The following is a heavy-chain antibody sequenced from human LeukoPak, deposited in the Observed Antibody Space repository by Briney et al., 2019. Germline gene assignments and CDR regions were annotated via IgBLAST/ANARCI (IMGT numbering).Heavy chain of an antibody. CDR1: RFTFSSYG. D-gene: IGHD3-10*01. CDR3: AKDQASGGIDY. J-gene: IGHJ4*02. CDR2: IQYDGSNE. V-gene: IGHV3-30*02. Sequence: PGRSLRLSCAASRFTFSSYGMHWVRQAAGKGLEWVAYIQYDGSNEQYADSVKGRFSISRDSSKNILYLQMDSLRAEDTAVYYSAKDQASGGIDYWGQGTLVTVSS.